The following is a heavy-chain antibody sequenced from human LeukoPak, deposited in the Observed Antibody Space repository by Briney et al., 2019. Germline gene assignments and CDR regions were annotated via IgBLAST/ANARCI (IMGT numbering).Heavy chain of an antibody. Sequence: GGSLRLSCAASGGTFSNYNMNWVRQAAGEGLEWVSCISSGSTNIYYADSVEGRFTISRDDANNTLYLQTNSLRDDATAVYYCAREEEWYASATYSTGFDSWGQGTLVTVSS. CDR1: GGTFSNYN. CDR3: AREEEWYASATYSTGFDS. D-gene: IGHD3-10*01. V-gene: IGHV3-21*01. CDR2: ISSGSTNI. J-gene: IGHJ4*02.